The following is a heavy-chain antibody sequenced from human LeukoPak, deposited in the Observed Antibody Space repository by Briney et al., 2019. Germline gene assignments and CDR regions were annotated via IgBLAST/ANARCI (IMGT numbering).Heavy chain of an antibody. J-gene: IGHJ3*02. D-gene: IGHD4-17*01. Sequence: ASVKVSCKVSGYTLTELSMHWVRQAPGKGLEWMGGFDPEDGETIYAQKFQGRVTMTEDTSTDTAYMELSSLRSEDTAVYYCATDTIYGDYTLRAFDIWAKGQWSPSLQ. CDR2: FDPEDGET. CDR3: ATDTIYGDYTLRAFDI. V-gene: IGHV1-24*01. CDR1: GYTLTELS.